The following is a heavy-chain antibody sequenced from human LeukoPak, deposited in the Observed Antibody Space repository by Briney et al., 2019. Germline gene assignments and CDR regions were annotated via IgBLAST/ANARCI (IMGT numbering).Heavy chain of an antibody. CDR1: GFTFSGSA. D-gene: IGHD4-17*01. CDR2: IRSKANSYAT. J-gene: IGHJ4*02. CDR3: PSTLDYGVNWGYFDY. Sequence: GGSLRLSCAASGFTFSGSAMHWVRQASGKGLEWVGRIRSKANSYATAYAASVKGRFTISRDDSKNTAYLQMNSLKTEDTAVYYCPSTLDYGVNWGYFDYWGQGTLVTVSS. V-gene: IGHV3-73*01.